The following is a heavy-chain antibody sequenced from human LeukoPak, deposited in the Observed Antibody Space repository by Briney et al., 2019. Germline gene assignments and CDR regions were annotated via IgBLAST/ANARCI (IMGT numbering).Heavy chain of an antibody. CDR1: GGSISSYY. V-gene: IGHV4-34*01. CDR2: INHSGTT. J-gene: IGHJ4*02. CDR3: ARQGYADFSPRPFDY. D-gene: IGHD4-17*01. Sequence: SETLSLTCTVSGGSISSYYWSWIRQPPGKGLEWIGEINHSGTTNYNPSLKSRVTISVDTSKNQFSLKLRSVTAADTAVFYCARQGYADFSPRPFDYWGQGTLVTVSS.